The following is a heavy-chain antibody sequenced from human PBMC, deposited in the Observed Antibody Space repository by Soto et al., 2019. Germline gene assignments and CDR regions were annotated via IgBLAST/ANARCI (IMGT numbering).Heavy chain of an antibody. V-gene: IGHV6-1*01. D-gene: IGHD1-7*01. CDR3: AGTTSHQWYYMDV. J-gene: IGHJ6*03. CDR2: TYYRSRWYN. Sequence: SQTLSLTFAITGDSVSSNSATWNWIRLSQSRGLEWLARTYYRSRWYNDYAVSVRSRITVNPDTSKNQFSLQLTSVTPEDTAVYYCAGTTSHQWYYMDVWGKGTTVTVSS. CDR1: GDSVSSNSAT.